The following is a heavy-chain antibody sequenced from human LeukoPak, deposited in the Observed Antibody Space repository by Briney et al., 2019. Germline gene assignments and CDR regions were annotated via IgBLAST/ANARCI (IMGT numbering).Heavy chain of an antibody. Sequence: PGGSLRVSCAASGFTFSNYAMSWVRQAPGKGLEWVSSISSSSSYIYYADSVKGRFTMSRDNAKNSLYLQMNSLRAEDTAVYYCATATGDSSSRFISYYFDYWGQGTLVTVSS. CDR3: ATATGDSSSRFISYYFDY. V-gene: IGHV3-21*01. J-gene: IGHJ4*02. CDR1: GFTFSNYA. D-gene: IGHD6-13*01. CDR2: ISSSSSYI.